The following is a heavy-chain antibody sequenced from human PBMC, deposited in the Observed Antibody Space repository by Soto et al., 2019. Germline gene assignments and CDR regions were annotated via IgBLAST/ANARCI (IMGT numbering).Heavy chain of an antibody. D-gene: IGHD3-22*01. CDR1: GFTFSSYS. J-gene: IGHJ4*02. Sequence: PGGSLRLSCAASGFTFSSYSMKWVRQAPGKGLEWLSYISSSSSSIYYADSVKGRFTISRDNAKNSLYLQMNSLRAEDTAVYYCARVVGTTGLDYWGPGTLVTLSS. V-gene: IGHV3-48*04. CDR3: ARVVGTTGLDY. CDR2: ISSSSSSI.